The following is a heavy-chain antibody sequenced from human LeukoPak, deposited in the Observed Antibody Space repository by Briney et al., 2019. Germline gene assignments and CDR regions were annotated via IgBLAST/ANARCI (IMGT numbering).Heavy chain of an antibody. D-gene: IGHD3-16*01. J-gene: IGHJ4*02. V-gene: IGHV1-18*01. CDR2: ISAYNGNT. CDR3: ARAYYDYVWGSWNYFDY. Sequence: GASVNVSCKASGYTFTSYGISWVRQAPGQGLEWMGWISAYNGNTNYAQKLQGRVTMTTDTSTSTAYMELRSLRSDDTAVYYCARAYYDYVWGSWNYFDYWGQGTLVTVSS. CDR1: GYTFTSYG.